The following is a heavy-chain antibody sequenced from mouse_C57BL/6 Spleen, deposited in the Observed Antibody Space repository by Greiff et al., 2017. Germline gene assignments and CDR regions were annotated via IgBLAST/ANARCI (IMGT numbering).Heavy chain of an antibody. Sequence: EAGGGLVQPKGSLKLSGEASGFRFNPYAMHWVRQAPGKGLEWGARIRSKSNNYATYYAASVKDRVTISRDDSESLLYLQMNNLKTEDTAKYYCVRHEDDGVSSWFAYWGQGTLVTVTA. CDR1: GFRFNPYA. CDR3: VRHEDDGVSSWFAY. V-gene: IGHV10-1*01. J-gene: IGHJ3*01. CDR2: IRSKSNNYAT. D-gene: IGHD2-12*01.